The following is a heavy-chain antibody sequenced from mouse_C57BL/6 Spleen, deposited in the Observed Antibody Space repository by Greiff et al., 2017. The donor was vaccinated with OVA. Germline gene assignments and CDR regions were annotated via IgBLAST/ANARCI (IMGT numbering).Heavy chain of an antibody. D-gene: IGHD2-1*01. CDR2: IRNKANGYTT. CDR1: GFTFTDYY. Sequence: EVKVVESGGGLVQPGGSLSLSCAASGFTFTDYYMSWVRQPPGTALEWLGFIRNKANGYTTEYSASVKGRFTISRDNSQSILYLQMNALRAEDSATYYCARSSNFPLDYWGQGTTLTVSS. CDR3: ARSSNFPLDY. V-gene: IGHV7-3*01. J-gene: IGHJ2*01.